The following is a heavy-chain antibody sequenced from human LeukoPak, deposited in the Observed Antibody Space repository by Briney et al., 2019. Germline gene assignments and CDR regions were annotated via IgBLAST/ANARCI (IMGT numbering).Heavy chain of an antibody. V-gene: IGHV4-59*01. J-gene: IGHJ4*02. CDR1: GGSFSGYY. Sequence: PSETLSLTCAVYGGSFSGYYWSWIRQPPGKGLEYIGFIYHSGSTNYNPSLKSRVTMSVDKSKNQCSLRLSSVTAADTAIYFCARSTQDSSTSFDYWGQGTLVTVSS. CDR3: ARSTQDSSTSFDY. CDR2: IYHSGST. D-gene: IGHD6-6*01.